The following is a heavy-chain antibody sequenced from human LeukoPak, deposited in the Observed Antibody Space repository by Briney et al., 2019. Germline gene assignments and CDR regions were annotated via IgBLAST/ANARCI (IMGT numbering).Heavy chain of an antibody. CDR3: ARHGGSWTFDY. CDR1: GGSIGSYY. CDR2: IDYSGST. V-gene: IGHV4-59*08. J-gene: IGHJ4*02. D-gene: IGHD6-13*01. Sequence: NTSETRSLTCTISGGSIGSYYWTWIRQPPGKGLEWIGYIDYSGSTNYNPSFKSRVIMSVDTSKNKYSLQLSSVTAADTAVYFCARHGGSWTFDYWGQGTLVTVSS.